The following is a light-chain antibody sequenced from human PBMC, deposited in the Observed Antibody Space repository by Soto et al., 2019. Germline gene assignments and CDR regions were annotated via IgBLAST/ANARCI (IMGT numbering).Light chain of an antibody. J-gene: IGLJ2*01. V-gene: IGLV3-21*04. Sequence: SYELTQPTSVSVAPGKTARITCGGNNIGSKSVHWYQQKPGQAPVLVIYYDSDRPSGIPERFSGSNSGNTATLTISRVEAGDDADYYCQVWDSSSDNPVVFGGGTKLTVL. CDR2: YDS. CDR3: QVWDSSSDNPVV. CDR1: NIGSKS.